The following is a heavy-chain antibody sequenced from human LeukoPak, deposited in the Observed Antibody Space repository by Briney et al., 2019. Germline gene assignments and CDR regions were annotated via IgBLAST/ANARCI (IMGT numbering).Heavy chain of an antibody. CDR3: ASISKLVGASSGTSVADY. D-gene: IGHD1-26*01. CDR1: GFTFSDHY. J-gene: IGHJ4*02. V-gene: IGHV3-72*01. CDR2: TRNKANSYTT. Sequence: GGSLRLSRAASGFTFSDHYMDWVRQAPGKGLEWVGRTRNKANSYTTEYAASVKGRFTISRDDSKNSLYLQMNSLKTEDTAVYYCASISKLVGASSGTSVADYWGQGTLVTVSS.